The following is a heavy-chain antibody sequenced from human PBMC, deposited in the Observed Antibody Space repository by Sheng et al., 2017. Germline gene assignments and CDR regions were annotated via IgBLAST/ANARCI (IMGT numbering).Heavy chain of an antibody. V-gene: IGHV1-18*01. CDR3: ARVNWNDENYYYYMDV. CDR2: ISAYNGNT. Sequence: QVQLVQSGAEVKKPGASVKVSCKASGYAFTRYGISWVRQAPGQGLEWMGWISAYNGNTNYAQKLQGRVTMTTDTSTSTAYMELRSLRSDDTAVYYCARVNWNDENYYYYMDVWGKGTTVTVSS. J-gene: IGHJ6*03. D-gene: IGHD1-1*01. CDR1: GYAFTRYG.